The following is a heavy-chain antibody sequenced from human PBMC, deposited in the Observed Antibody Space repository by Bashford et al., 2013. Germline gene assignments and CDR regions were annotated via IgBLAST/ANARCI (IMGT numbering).Heavy chain of an antibody. D-gene: IGHD5-12*01. J-gene: IGHJ4*02. CDR3: ARVGYSGYEFGF. CDR1: GYSFSSNW. CDR2: IYPSDSDT. Sequence: GESLKISCKTSGYSFSSNWIGWVRQMPGKGLEWMGIIYPSDSDTRYSPSFQGQVTISADKSSATAYLQWSSLKASDNAMYYCARVGYSGYEFGFWGQGTLVTVSS. V-gene: IGHV5-51*01.